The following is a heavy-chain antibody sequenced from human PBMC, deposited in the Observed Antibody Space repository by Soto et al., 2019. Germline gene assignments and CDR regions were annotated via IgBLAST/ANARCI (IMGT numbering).Heavy chain of an antibody. CDR3: AREVRDSSGRGHNWFDP. Sequence: VQLVQSGAEVKKPGASVKVSCKASGYTFTSYGISWVRQAPGQGLEWMGWISAYNGNTNYAQKLKGRVTMTTETSTSTAYMELRSLRSDDTVVYYCAREVRDSSGRGHNWFDPWGQGTLVTVSS. V-gene: IGHV1-18*01. CDR2: ISAYNGNT. D-gene: IGHD3-22*01. J-gene: IGHJ5*02. CDR1: GYTFTSYG.